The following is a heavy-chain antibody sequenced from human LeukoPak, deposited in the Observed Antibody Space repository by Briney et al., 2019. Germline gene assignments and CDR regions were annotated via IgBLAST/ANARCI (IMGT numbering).Heavy chain of an antibody. Sequence: PSETLCLTCTVSGGSVSSYYWSWVRQPPGKGLEWIGYLHYSGSTDYNPSLKSRVTISVDTSKNQFSLKLSSVTAADTAVYYCARGVRQQLVGTYYYYYYMDVWGKGTTVTVSS. CDR3: ARGVRQQLVGTYYYYYYMDV. CDR2: LHYSGST. J-gene: IGHJ6*03. D-gene: IGHD6-6*01. V-gene: IGHV4-59*02. CDR1: GGSVSSYY.